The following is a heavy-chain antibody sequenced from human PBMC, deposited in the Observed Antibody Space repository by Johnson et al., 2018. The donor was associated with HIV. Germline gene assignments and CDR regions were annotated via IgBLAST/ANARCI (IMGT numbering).Heavy chain of an antibody. D-gene: IGHD2-21*01. CDR1: GFTFDDYA. CDR3: AKDIWAYCGGDCSPGSAFDI. CDR2: LSWNGAYT. Sequence: VQLVESGGGLVKPGGSLRLSCAASGFTFDDYAMSWVRQAPGQGLEWVSGLSWNGAYTGCAASVKGLFTISRDVSKNSLYLQMNSLRAEDTALYYCAKDIWAYCGGDCSPGSAFDIWGQGTMVTVSS. V-gene: IGHV3-20*04. J-gene: IGHJ3*02.